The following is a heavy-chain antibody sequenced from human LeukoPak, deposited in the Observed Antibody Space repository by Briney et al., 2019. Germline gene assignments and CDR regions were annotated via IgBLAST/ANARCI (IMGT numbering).Heavy chain of an antibody. CDR2: ISYDGSNK. J-gene: IGHJ6*04. Sequence: GRSLRLSCAASGFTFRTYEMSWVRQAPGKGLEWVAVISYDGSNKYYADSVKGRFTISRDNSKNTLYLQMNSLRAEDTAVYYCARGDGSGLLYYGMDVWGKGTSVTVSS. CDR3: ARGDGSGLLYYGMDV. V-gene: IGHV3-30*04. CDR1: GFTFRTYE. D-gene: IGHD3-10*01.